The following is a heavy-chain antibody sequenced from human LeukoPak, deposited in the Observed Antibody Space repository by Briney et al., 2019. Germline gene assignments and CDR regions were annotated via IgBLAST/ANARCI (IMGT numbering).Heavy chain of an antibody. CDR2: INPNSGGT. CDR1: GYTFTGYY. D-gene: IGHD5-24*01. CDR3: ARAAMNLDGYNWWYFDY. Sequence: ASVKVSCKASGYTFTGYYMHWVRQAPGQGLEWMGWINPNSGGTNYAQKFQGWVTMTRDTSISTAHMELSRLRSDDTAVYYCARAAMNLDGYNWWYFDYWGQGTLVTVSS. V-gene: IGHV1-2*04. J-gene: IGHJ4*02.